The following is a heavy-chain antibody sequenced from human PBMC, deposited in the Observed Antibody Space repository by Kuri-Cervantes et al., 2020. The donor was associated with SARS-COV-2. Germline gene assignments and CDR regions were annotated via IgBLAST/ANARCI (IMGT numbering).Heavy chain of an antibody. J-gene: IGHJ4*02. CDR1: GFTFSSYA. CDR2: ISSNGGST. D-gene: IGHD2-2*01. CDR3: AKVSTRVVPAAMDY. V-gene: IGHV3-64*04. Sequence: GESLKISCSASGFTFSSYAMHWVRQAPGKGLEYVSAISSNGGSTYYADSVKGRFTISRDNSKNTLYLQMNSLRAEGTAVYYCAKVSTRVVPAAMDYWGQGTLVTVSS.